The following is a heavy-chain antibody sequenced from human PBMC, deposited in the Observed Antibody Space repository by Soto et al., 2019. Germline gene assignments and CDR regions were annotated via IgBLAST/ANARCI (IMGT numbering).Heavy chain of an antibody. CDR1: GGSISTYY. D-gene: IGHD1-1*01. J-gene: IGHJ4*02. CDR2: IYYSGST. Sequence: PSETLSLTCTVSGGSISTYYWSWIRQPPGKGLEWIAYIYYSGSTNYNPSLKSRVTISVDTSMNQFSLKLSSVTAADTAVYYCARTRDSGTLDYWGQGILVTVSS. CDR3: ARTRDSGTLDY. V-gene: IGHV4-59*01.